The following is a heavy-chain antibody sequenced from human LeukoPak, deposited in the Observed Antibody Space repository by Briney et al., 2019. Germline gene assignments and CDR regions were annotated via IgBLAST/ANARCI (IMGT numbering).Heavy chain of an antibody. J-gene: IGHJ4*02. Sequence: GGSLRLSCAASGFTFSSYGMHWVRQAPGKGLEWVAVISYDGSNKYYADSVKGRFTISRDNSKNTLYLQMNSLRAEDTAVYYCASESGSYDDYWGQGTRVTVSS. CDR2: ISYDGSNK. CDR1: GFTFSSYG. V-gene: IGHV3-30*03. D-gene: IGHD1-26*01. CDR3: ASESGSYDDY.